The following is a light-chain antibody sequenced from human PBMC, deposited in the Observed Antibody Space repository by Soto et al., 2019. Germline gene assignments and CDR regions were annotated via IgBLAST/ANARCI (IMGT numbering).Light chain of an antibody. CDR1: QSVSSSS. CDR3: QRYGSSPLIT. V-gene: IGKV3-20*01. CDR2: GTS. J-gene: IGKJ5*01. Sequence: SVLTQSPGTLSLSPGERATLSCRASQSVSSSSLAWYQQRPGQAPRLLIYGTSSRATGIPDRFSGSGSGTDFTLTISRLEPEDFAVYFCQRYGSSPLITFGQGTRLENK.